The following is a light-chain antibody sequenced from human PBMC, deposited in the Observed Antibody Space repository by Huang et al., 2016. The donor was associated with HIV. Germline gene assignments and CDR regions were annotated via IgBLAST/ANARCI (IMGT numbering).Light chain of an antibody. CDR2: TAA. V-gene: IGKV1D-12*01. CDR1: QGIISW. J-gene: IGKJ4*01. CDR3: QQANSFPLT. Sequence: DIQMTQSPSSVSASVGDRVHITCRASQGIISWLAWYQQKPGNAPKLLMHTAAGLQSGVPSRFSGSGSGADFTLTISSLQPEDFATYYCQQANSFPLTFGGGTKVEIK.